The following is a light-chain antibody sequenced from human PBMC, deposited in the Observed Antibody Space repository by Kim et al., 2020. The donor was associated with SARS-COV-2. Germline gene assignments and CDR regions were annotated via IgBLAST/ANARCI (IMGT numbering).Light chain of an antibody. Sequence: ELTQPPSASGTPGQRVTISCSGSSSNIGSNYVYWYQQLPGTAAKLLIYRNNQRPSGVPDRFSGSKSGTSASLAISGLRSEDEADYYCAAWDDSLSGPVVFGGGTQLTVL. J-gene: IGLJ2*01. CDR2: RNN. V-gene: IGLV1-47*01. CDR1: SSNIGSNY. CDR3: AAWDDSLSGPVV.